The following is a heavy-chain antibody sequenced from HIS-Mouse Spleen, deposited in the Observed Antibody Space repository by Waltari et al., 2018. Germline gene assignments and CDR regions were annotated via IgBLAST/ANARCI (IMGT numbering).Heavy chain of an antibody. Sequence: QVQLVESGGGVVQPGRSLRLSCAASAFTFSSYGMHWVRQAPGKGLEWVAVISYDGSNKYYADSVKGRFTISRDNSKNTLYLQMNSLRAEDTAVYYCVVSGSWGQGTMVTVSS. D-gene: IGHD1-26*01. CDR1: AFTFSSYG. CDR2: ISYDGSNK. V-gene: IGHV3-30*03. CDR3: VVSGS. J-gene: IGHJ3*01.